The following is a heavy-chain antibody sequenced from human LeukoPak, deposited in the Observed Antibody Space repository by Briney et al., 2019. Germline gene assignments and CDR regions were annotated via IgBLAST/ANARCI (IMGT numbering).Heavy chain of an antibody. CDR1: GGSISNYY. CDR2: IYYSGGT. CDR3: ARILAYCGGDCYYYFDY. V-gene: IGHV4-59*01. D-gene: IGHD2-21*02. J-gene: IGHJ4*02. Sequence: SETLSLTCTVSGGSISNYYWSWIRQPPGKGLEWIGYIYYSGGTKYNPSLKSRVTISVDTSKNQFSLKLSSVTAADTAVYYCARILAYCGGDCYYYFDYWGQGTLVTVSS.